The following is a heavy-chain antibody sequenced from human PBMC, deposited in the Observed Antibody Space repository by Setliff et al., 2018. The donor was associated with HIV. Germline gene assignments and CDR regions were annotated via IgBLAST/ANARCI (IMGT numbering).Heavy chain of an antibody. D-gene: IGHD3-22*01. J-gene: IGHJ3*02. CDR2: IIPICGTA. CDR1: GGTFSSYA. Sequence: ASVKVSCKASGGTFSSYAISWVRQAPGQGLEWMGGIIPICGTANYAQKFQGRVTITADESTSTAYMELSSLRSEDTAVYYCARGADYYDTSDSGEDAFDIWGQGTMVTVSS. V-gene: IGHV1-69*13. CDR3: ARGADYYDTSDSGEDAFDI.